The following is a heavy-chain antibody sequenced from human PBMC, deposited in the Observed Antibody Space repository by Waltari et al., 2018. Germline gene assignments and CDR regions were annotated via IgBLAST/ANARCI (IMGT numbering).Heavy chain of an antibody. CDR3: ARGRQQLIP. CDR1: GFSFRDYY. Sequence: QKQLVESGGGLVKPGGSLTLSCAASGFSFRDYYMTWVRQAPGKGLEWIRSISSHSTTIDYADSLKGRFTISRDNANTSAFLQIVSLRPDDTAVYYCARGRQQLIPWGQGTLVTVSS. D-gene: IGHD6-13*01. CDR2: ISSHSTTI. V-gene: IGHV3-11*01. J-gene: IGHJ5*02.